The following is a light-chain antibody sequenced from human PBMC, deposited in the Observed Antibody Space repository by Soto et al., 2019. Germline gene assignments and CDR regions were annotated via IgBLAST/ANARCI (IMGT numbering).Light chain of an antibody. CDR2: EVT. CDR1: GSDFGRYNR. J-gene: IGLJ3*02. CDR3: SSFTTSDTWV. V-gene: IGLV2-18*03. Sequence: QSVLTQPPSVSGSPGQSVTISCTGTGSDFGRYNRVSWYQHTPGTAPKLLIYEVTNRPSGVPDRFSGSRSGNTASLTTSGLQAEDDADYYCSSFTTSDTWVLGGGTKVTVL.